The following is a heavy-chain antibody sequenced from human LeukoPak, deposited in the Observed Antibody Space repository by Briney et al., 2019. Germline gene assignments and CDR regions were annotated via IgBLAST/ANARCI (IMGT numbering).Heavy chain of an antibody. Sequence: SQTLSLTCAITGDSVSSNSAAWNWIRQSPSRGLEWLGRTYYGSKWFSDYAVSMKSRITINADTSGNQFSLHLNSVTPEDTALYYCARDGPSGNELFDFWGQGTLVTVSS. CDR1: GDSVSSNSAA. D-gene: IGHD5-12*01. CDR3: ARDGPSGNELFDF. CDR2: TYYGSKWFS. V-gene: IGHV6-1*01. J-gene: IGHJ4*02.